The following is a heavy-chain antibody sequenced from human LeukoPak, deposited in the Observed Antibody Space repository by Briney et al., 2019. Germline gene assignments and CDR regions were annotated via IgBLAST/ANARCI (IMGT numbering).Heavy chain of an antibody. V-gene: IGHV3-23*01. CDR1: GFTFSSYA. D-gene: IGHD3-22*01. Sequence: GGSLRLSCAASGFTFSSYAMSWVRQAPGKGLKWVSAISGTGGSTYYADSVKGRFTISRDNSKNTMYLQMNSLRAEDTAVYYCAKFQANYYDSSGYGCFDYWGQGTLVTVSS. J-gene: IGHJ4*02. CDR2: ISGTGGST. CDR3: AKFQANYYDSSGYGCFDY.